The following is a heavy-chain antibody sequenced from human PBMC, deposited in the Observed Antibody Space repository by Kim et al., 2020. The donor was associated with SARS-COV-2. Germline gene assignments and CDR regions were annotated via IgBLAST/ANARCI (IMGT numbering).Heavy chain of an antibody. Sequence: NYNPSLMSRVTISVDTSKNQFSLRLSSVTAADTAVYYCARGYGSGSYYNYWGQGTLVTVSS. J-gene: IGHJ4*02. D-gene: IGHD3-10*01. V-gene: IGHV4-34*01. CDR3: ARGYGSGSYYNY.